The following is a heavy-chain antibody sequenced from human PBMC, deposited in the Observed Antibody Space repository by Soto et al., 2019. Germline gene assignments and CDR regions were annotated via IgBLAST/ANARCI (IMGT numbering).Heavy chain of an antibody. J-gene: IGHJ5*02. V-gene: IGHV4-59*08. CDR3: ARAKAPLYSSSWYWFDP. CDR1: GGSISSYY. Sequence: QVQLQESGPGLVKPSETLSLTCTVSGGSISSYYWSWIRQPPGKGLEWIGYIYYSGSTNYNPSLKRPVTLSVDTSKNQFSLKLSSVTAADTAVYYCARAKAPLYSSSWYWFDPWGQGTLVTVSS. CDR2: IYYSGST. D-gene: IGHD6-13*01.